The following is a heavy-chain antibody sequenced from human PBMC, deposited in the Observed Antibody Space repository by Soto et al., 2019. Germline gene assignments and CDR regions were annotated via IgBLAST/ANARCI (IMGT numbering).Heavy chain of an antibody. D-gene: IGHD6-19*01. CDR1: GSSIGSSSYY. CDR3: ARNGYSSGWWDDYFDY. J-gene: IGHJ4*02. CDR2: IYYSGST. Sequence: SETLSLTCTVSGSSIGSSSYYWGWIRQPPGKGLEWIGSIYYSGSTYYNPSLKSRVTISVDTSKNQFSLKLSSVTAADTAVYYCARNGYSSGWWDDYFDYWGQGTQVTVSS. V-gene: IGHV4-39*01.